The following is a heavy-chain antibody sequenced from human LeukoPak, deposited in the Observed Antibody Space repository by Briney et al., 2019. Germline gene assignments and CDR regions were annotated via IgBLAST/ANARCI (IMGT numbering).Heavy chain of an antibody. CDR2: INHSGST. Sequence: SETLSLACGVYGGSVSGYYWNWIRQPPGKGLEWIGEINHSGSTSYNPSLKSRVTISLDTSKNQFSLKLRSVTAADTAVYYCASRGDPRSSGYYYATNYYGMDVWGQGTTVTVSS. CDR3: ASRGDPRSSGYYYATNYYGMDV. D-gene: IGHD3-22*01. J-gene: IGHJ6*02. V-gene: IGHV4-34*01. CDR1: GGSVSGYY.